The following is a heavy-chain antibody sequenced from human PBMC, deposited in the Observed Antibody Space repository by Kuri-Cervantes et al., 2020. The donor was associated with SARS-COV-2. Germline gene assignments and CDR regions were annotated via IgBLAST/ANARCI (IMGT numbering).Heavy chain of an antibody. CDR3: VGIWSNYRFDY. CDR2: IYYSGST. J-gene: IGHJ4*02. Sequence: SETLSLTCTVSGGSISSGDYYWSWIRQPPGKGLEWIGYIYYSGSTYYNPSLKSRVTISVDTSKNQFSLKLTSVTAADTAVYFCVGIWSNYRFDYWGQGTLVTVSS. V-gene: IGHV4-30-4*08. CDR1: GGSISSGDYY. D-gene: IGHD3-3*01.